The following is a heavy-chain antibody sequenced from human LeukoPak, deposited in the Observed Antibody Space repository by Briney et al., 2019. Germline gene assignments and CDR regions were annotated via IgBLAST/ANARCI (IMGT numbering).Heavy chain of an antibody. CDR3: ARGRDSGYDGSYYYYYMDV. CDR1: GGSISSYY. Sequence: PSETLSLTCTVSGGSISSYYWSWIRQPPGKGLEGIGYIYYSGSTNYNPSLKSRVTISVDTSKNQFSLKLSSVTAADTAVYYCARGRDSGYDGSYYYYYMDVWGKGTTVTISS. CDR2: IYYSGST. D-gene: IGHD5-12*01. V-gene: IGHV4-59*01. J-gene: IGHJ6*03.